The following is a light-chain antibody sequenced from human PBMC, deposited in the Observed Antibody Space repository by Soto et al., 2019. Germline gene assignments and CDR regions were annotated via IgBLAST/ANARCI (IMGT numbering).Light chain of an antibody. Sequence: QSALTQPPSASGSPGQSVTLSCTGTSSDVGDYDYVSWYQQHPGKAPRLLIFDVNKRPSGVPCRFSGSKSGNTASLTVSGLHAEDEADYYCSSYAGSNIWVFGTGTKVTVL. CDR1: SSDVGDYDY. CDR2: DVN. J-gene: IGLJ1*01. CDR3: SSYAGSNIWV. V-gene: IGLV2-8*01.